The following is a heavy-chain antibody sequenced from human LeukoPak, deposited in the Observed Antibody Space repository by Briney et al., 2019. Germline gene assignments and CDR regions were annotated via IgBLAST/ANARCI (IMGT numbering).Heavy chain of an antibody. J-gene: IGHJ5*02. Sequence: PSETLSLTCTVSGGSMNENYWAWIRQPAGKGLEWIGRIYTSGSTNYNPSLKSRVTMSVDTSKNQFSLKLSSVTAADTAVYYCARAPTYYDSSGYYYEWFDPWGQGTLVTVSS. CDR1: GGSMNENY. CDR3: ARAPTYYDSSGYYYEWFDP. V-gene: IGHV4-4*07. D-gene: IGHD3-22*01. CDR2: IYTSGST.